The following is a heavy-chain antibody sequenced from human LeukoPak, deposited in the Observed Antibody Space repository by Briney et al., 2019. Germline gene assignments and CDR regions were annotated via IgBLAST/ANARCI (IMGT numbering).Heavy chain of an antibody. CDR3: ARDYADYVGFFFFDH. D-gene: IGHD4-17*01. CDR2: ISDSGGST. Sequence: WGSLRLSCAASGFAFTNYAMNWVRLAPGKGLEWVSSISDSGGSTYYADSAKGRFTISRDNSKNTLYLQMDSLRAEDTAVYYCARDYADYVGFFFFDHWGQGTLVTVSS. CDR1: GFAFTNYA. J-gene: IGHJ4*02. V-gene: IGHV3-23*01.